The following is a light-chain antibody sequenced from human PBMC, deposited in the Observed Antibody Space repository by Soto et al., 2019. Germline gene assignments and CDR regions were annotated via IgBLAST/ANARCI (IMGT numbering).Light chain of an antibody. Sequence: DIQMTQSPSTLSATAGDRSTSTGLASQSISGWLAWYQRKPGKAHRLLIYDSSSLESGVTTRFSGSGSGTEFTLTINSLQPDDFATYYCQQYNSYPPTFGQGTKVEIK. J-gene: IGKJ1*01. CDR2: DSS. CDR1: QSISGW. CDR3: QQYNSYPPT. V-gene: IGKV1-5*01.